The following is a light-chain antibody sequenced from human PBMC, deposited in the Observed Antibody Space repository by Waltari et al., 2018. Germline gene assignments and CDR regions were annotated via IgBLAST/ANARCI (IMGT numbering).Light chain of an antibody. CDR2: AAS. V-gene: IGKV1-39*01. J-gene: IGKJ5*01. CDR3: QQSYSTLIT. CDR1: QRISSY. Sequence: IQMTQSQSSLSASVGDRVRITCRASQRISSYLNWYQQKPGKAPKLLIYAASSLQSGVPSRFSGSGSGTDFTLTISSLQPEDFATYYCQQSYSTLITFGQGTRLEIK.